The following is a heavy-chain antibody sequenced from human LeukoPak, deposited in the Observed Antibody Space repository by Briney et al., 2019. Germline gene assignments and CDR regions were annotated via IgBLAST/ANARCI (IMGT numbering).Heavy chain of an antibody. CDR1: GFTFTSSA. J-gene: IGHJ4*02. CDR3: AVAPCSGGSCHPFDY. CDR2: IVVGSGNT. D-gene: IGHD2-15*01. Sequence: SVKVSCKASGFTFTSSAMQWVRQARGQRLEWIEWIVVGSGNTNYAQKFQERVTITRDMSTSTAYMELSSLRSEDTAVYYCAVAPCSGGSCHPFDYWGQGTLVTVSS. V-gene: IGHV1-58*02.